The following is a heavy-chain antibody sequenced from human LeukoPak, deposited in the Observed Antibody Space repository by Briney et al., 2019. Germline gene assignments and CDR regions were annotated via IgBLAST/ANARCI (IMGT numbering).Heavy chain of an antibody. CDR2: IYYSGST. CDR3: ARGSLCDY. CDR1: GGSLSSSSYY. Sequence: PSETLSLTCTVSGGSLSSSSYYWGWIRQPPGKGLEWIGSIYYSGSTYYNPSLKSRVTISVDTSKNQFSLKLSSVTAADTAVYYCARGSLCDYWGQGTLVTVSS. J-gene: IGHJ4*02. D-gene: IGHD1-26*01. V-gene: IGHV4-39*01.